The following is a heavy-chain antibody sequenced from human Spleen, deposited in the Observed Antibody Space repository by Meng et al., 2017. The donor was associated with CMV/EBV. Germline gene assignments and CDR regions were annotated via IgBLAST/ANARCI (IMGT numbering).Heavy chain of an antibody. CDR2: IYYSGST. V-gene: IGHV4-31*03. Sequence: TVSGGSISSGGYYWSWIRQHPGKGLEWIGYIYYSGSTYYNPSLKSRVTISVDTSKNQFSLKLSSVTAADTAVYYCARGDRGTTELDYWGQGTLVTVSS. J-gene: IGHJ4*02. D-gene: IGHD2/OR15-2a*01. CDR1: GGSISSGGYY. CDR3: ARGDRGTTELDY.